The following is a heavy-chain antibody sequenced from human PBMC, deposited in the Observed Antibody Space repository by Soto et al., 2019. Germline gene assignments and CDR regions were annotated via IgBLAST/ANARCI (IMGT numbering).Heavy chain of an antibody. Sequence: QVQLQESGPGLVKPSQTLSLTCTVSGGSISSGGYYWSWIRQHPGKGLEWIGYIYYSGSTYYNPSLKSRXXIXVAXSKNQFSLKLSSVTAADTAVYYCARDRHYGGDFDYWGQGTLVTVSS. CDR1: GGSISSGGYY. D-gene: IGHD2-21*01. CDR3: ARDRHYGGDFDY. V-gene: IGHV4-31*03. CDR2: IYYSGST. J-gene: IGHJ4*02.